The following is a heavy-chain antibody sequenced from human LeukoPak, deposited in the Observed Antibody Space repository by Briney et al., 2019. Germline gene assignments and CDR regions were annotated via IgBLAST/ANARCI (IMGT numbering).Heavy chain of an antibody. D-gene: IGHD1-26*01. V-gene: IGHV3-72*01. CDR3: ARLGRGSSDAFDI. CDR1: GFTFSDHY. J-gene: IGHJ3*02. CDR2: TRNKANSYTT. Sequence: PGGSLRLSCAASGFTFSDHYMDLVRQAPGKGLEWVGRTRNKANSYTTEYAASVKGRFTISRDDSKNSLYLQMNSLKTEDTAVYYCARLGRGSSDAFDIWGQGTMVTVSS.